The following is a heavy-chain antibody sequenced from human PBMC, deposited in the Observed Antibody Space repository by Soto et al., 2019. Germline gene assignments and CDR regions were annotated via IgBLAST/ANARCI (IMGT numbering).Heavy chain of an antibody. J-gene: IGHJ4*02. D-gene: IGHD3-16*01. CDR2: INLGGTTT. V-gene: IGHV1-46*03. CDR3: SGEEWGRRYFDD. CDR1: EYTFTDYF. Sequence: QVQLVQSGAEVKKPGASVKLSCQASEYTFTDYFIHWVRQAPGQGLEWMGLINLGGTTTTYGQKLQGRPTMIRDASTRTSYRELSRLRSEESAVYYCSGEEWGRRYFDDWRQATLVSLSS.